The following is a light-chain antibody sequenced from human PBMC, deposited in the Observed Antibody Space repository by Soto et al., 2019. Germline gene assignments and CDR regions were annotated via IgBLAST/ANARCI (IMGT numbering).Light chain of an antibody. J-gene: IGLJ2*01. CDR3: SSYAGSNNFVV. CDR1: SSDVGGYNY. CDR2: EVS. Sequence: QSVLTQPPSASGSPGQSVTISCTGTSSDVGGYNYVSWYQQHPGKAPKLMIYEVSKRPTGVPDRFSSSKSGKTASLTVSGLQAEDEADYYCSSYAGSNNFVVFGGGTKLTVL. V-gene: IGLV2-8*01.